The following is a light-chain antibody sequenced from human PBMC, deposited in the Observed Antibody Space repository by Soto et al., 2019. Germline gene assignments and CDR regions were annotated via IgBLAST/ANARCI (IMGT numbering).Light chain of an antibody. CDR3: QQYQTYSRT. CDR2: DGA. Sequence: DIQMTQSPSTLSASIGDRIIITCRASQRLNTWLAWYQQKPGEAPKLLIYDGATLARGVPSRFSGSGSETEFTLTTSRLQPDDFAAFYCQQYQTYSRTFGQGTKL. CDR1: QRLNTW. J-gene: IGKJ1*01. V-gene: IGKV1-5*03.